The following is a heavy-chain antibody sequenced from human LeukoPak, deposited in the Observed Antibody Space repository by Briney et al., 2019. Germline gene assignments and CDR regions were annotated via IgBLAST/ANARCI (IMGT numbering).Heavy chain of an antibody. J-gene: IGHJ4*02. CDR3: ARGLTTRGIAVAGSDY. D-gene: IGHD6-19*01. Sequence: PGGSLRLSCEASGFTFSTYEMNWVRQAPGKGLEWVSSISSSSSYIYYADSVKGRFTISRDNAKNSLYLQMNSLRAEDTAVYYRARGLTTRGIAVAGSDYWGQGTLVTVSS. CDR2: ISSSSSYI. CDR1: GFTFSTYE. V-gene: IGHV3-21*01.